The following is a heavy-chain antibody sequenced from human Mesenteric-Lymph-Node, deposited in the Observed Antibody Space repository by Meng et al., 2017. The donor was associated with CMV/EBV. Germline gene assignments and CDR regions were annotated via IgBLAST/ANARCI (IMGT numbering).Heavy chain of an antibody. CDR3: ARGSSYDILTGYFDY. CDR1: GGSFSGYY. Sequence: QLLQWGAGLVKPSEALSLTCAASGGSFSGYYLNWIRQSPEKGLEWIGEINHSGSTTYNPSFTSRIIISVDTSTNQISLNMSSVTAADTAVYYCARGSSYDILTGYFDYWGQGALVTVSS. CDR2: INHSGST. V-gene: IGHV4-34*01. J-gene: IGHJ4*02. D-gene: IGHD3-9*01.